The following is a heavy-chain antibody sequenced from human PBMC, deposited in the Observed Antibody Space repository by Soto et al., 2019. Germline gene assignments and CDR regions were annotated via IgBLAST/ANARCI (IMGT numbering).Heavy chain of an antibody. CDR3: ARSTTVTTSAYGY. J-gene: IGHJ4*02. D-gene: IGHD4-17*01. CDR1: GFTFSSYE. Sequence: EVQLVESGGGLVQPGGSLRLSCAASGFTFSSYEMNWVRQAPGKGLEWVSYISSSGSTIYYADSVKGRFTISRDNAKNSLYLQMNSLRAEDTAVYYCARSTTVTTSAYGYWGQGTLATVSS. V-gene: IGHV3-48*03. CDR2: ISSSGSTI.